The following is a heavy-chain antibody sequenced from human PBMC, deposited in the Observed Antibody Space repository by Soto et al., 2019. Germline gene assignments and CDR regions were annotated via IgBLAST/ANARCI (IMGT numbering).Heavy chain of an antibody. Sequence: SETLSLTCTVSGGSLSSYYWSWIRQPPGKGLEWIGYIYYSGSTNYNPSLKSRVTISVDTSKNQFSLKLSSVTAADTAVYYCARSSIARTIDYWGQGTLVTVSS. J-gene: IGHJ4*02. V-gene: IGHV4-59*08. CDR3: ARSSIARTIDY. CDR1: GGSLSSYY. D-gene: IGHD6-13*01. CDR2: IYYSGST.